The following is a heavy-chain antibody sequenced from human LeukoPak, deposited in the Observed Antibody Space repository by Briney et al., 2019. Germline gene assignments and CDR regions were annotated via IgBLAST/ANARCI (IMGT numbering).Heavy chain of an antibody. V-gene: IGHV4-31*02. D-gene: IGHD1-1*01. CDR2: IYYSGST. CDR1: GVTLSTYA. Sequence: LRLSCAASGVTLSTYAMSWARQHPGKGLEWIGYIYYSGSTYYNLSLRSRLTISVDTSKNQFSLKLSSVTAADTAVYYCARGQLSWFDPWGQGTLVTVSS. J-gene: IGHJ5*02. CDR3: ARGQLSWFDP.